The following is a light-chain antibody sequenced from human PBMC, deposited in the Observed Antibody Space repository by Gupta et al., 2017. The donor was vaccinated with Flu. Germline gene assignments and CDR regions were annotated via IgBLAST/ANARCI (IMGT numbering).Light chain of an antibody. CDR2: EVG. V-gene: IGLV2-14*01. Sequence: SGDVGNYKEVSWYQQHPGKAPKIMIYEVGYRPSGISIRFSGSKSGNAASLTISGLQAEDEAEYFCTSFASSSPPWVFGGGTKLTVL. CDR3: TSFASSSPPWV. CDR1: SGDVGNYKE. J-gene: IGLJ3*02.